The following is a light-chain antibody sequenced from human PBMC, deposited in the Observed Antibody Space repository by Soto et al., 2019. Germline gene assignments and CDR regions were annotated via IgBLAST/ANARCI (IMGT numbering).Light chain of an antibody. CDR3: QQYNNWPLT. CDR2: GAS. CDR1: QTVSSN. J-gene: IGKJ4*01. V-gene: IGKV3-15*01. Sequence: EIVMTQSSATLSVSPGERATLSCRASQTVSSNFAWYQQKPGQAPRLLIYGASIRATGIPARFSGSGSGTEFTLTISSLQSEDCAVYYCQQYNNWPLTFGGGTKVEIK.